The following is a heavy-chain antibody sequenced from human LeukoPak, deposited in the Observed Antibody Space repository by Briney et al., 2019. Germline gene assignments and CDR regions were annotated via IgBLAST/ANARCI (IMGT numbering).Heavy chain of an antibody. J-gene: IGHJ6*04. Sequence: GASVKVSCKASGGTFSSYAISWVRQAPGQGLEWMGGIIPIFGTANYAQKFQGRVTITADESTSTAYMELSSLRSEDTAVYYCARTGTLPHYYYYGMDVWGKGTTVTVSS. CDR2: IIPIFGTA. CDR3: ARTGTLPHYYYYGMDV. D-gene: IGHD1-7*01. CDR1: GGTFSSYA. V-gene: IGHV1-69*13.